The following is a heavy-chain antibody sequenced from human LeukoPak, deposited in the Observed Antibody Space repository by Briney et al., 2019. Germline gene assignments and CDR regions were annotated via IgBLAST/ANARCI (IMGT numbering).Heavy chain of an antibody. Sequence: PGGSLRLSCAASGFSVSNNYMSWVRQAPGKGLEWVSVIYSGVSTFYADSVKGRFTISRDNSKNTLYLQMNSLRAEDTAVYYCASDSYSPEYFQHWGQGTLVTVSS. CDR1: GFSVSNNY. V-gene: IGHV3-66*01. J-gene: IGHJ1*01. CDR3: ASDSYSPEYFQH. CDR2: IYSGVST. D-gene: IGHD2-15*01.